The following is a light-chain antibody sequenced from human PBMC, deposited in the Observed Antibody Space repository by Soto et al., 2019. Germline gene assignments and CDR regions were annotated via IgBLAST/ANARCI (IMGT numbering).Light chain of an antibody. CDR3: QQYDNLPA. CDR1: QGITGSY. CDR2: GAS. V-gene: IGKV3-20*01. Sequence: IVLTQSPGTLSLSPGERTTLSCRASQGITGSYLAWYQQKPGQAPRLLIYGASTRATGIPDRFSGSGSGTDFTLTISRLEPEDIATYYCQQYDNLPAFGGGTKVEIK. J-gene: IGKJ4*01.